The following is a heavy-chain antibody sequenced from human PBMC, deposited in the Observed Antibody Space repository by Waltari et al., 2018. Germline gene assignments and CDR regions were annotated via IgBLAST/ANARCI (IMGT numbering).Heavy chain of an antibody. CDR3: ASDRGRGLYLDS. CDR1: GDSVSNGYC. D-gene: IGHD2-15*01. Sequence: QVQLQESGPGLVKPSETLSLTCAVSGDSVSNGYCWSWFRQPPGKGLEWIGQIHHSGRANYNPSLESRVTMSRDTSKNEISLKVTSATAADTAVYYCASDRGRGLYLDSLGQGTLVTVTP. CDR2: IHHSGRA. J-gene: IGHJ4*02. V-gene: IGHV4-4*02.